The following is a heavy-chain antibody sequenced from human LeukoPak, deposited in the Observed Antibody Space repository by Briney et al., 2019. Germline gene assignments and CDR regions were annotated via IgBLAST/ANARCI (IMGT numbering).Heavy chain of an antibody. Sequence: GASVKVSCKASGYTFTSYYMHWVRQAPGQGLEWMGIINPSGGSTSYAQKFQGRVTMTRDTSTSTVYMELSSLRSEDTAVYYCARDAVSSYYDSSGYYDYWGQGTLVTVSS. CDR2: INPSGGST. D-gene: IGHD3-22*01. CDR1: GYTFTSYY. CDR3: ARDAVSSYYDSSGYYDY. V-gene: IGHV1-46*01. J-gene: IGHJ4*02.